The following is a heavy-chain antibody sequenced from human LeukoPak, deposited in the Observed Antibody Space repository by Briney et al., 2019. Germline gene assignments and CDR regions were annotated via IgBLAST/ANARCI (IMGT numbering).Heavy chain of an antibody. CDR2: IYSGGST. D-gene: IGHD3-16*01. CDR3: ARARKGYDYVWGSYDY. V-gene: IGHV3-66*01. CDR1: GFTVSSNY. Sequence: PGGSLRLSCAASGFTVSSNYMSWVRQAPGKGVEGVSVIYSGGSTYYSDSVKGRFTISRDNSKNPLSLQMNRLRAEDTAVYYCARARKGYDYVWGSYDYWGQRTLVTVSS. J-gene: IGHJ4*02.